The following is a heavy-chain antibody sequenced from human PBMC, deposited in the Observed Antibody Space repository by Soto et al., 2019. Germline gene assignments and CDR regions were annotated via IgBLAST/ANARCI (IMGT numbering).Heavy chain of an antibody. CDR3: AKVLGYCSGGSCYNWVDAFDI. D-gene: IGHD2-15*01. J-gene: IGHJ3*02. V-gene: IGHV3-30*18. Sequence: PGGSLRLSCAASGFTFSSYGMHWVRQAPGKGLEWVAVISYDGSNKYYADSVKGRFTISRDNSKNTLYLQMNSLRAEDTAVYYCAKVLGYCSGGSCYNWVDAFDIWGQGTMVTVSS. CDR1: GFTFSSYG. CDR2: ISYDGSNK.